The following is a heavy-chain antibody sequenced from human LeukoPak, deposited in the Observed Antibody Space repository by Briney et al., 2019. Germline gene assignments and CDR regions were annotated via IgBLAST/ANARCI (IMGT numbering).Heavy chain of an antibody. CDR2: INAGNGNT. J-gene: IGHJ5*02. V-gene: IGHV1-3*01. CDR3: ARGPSRGWFDP. D-gene: IGHD2-2*01. Sequence: ASVKVSCNASGYTFTTYAMHWVRQAPGQRLEWMGWINAGNGNTKYSQKFQGRVTIASDTSASTAYMELRSLRSEDTAVYYCARGPSRGWFDPWGQGTLVTVSS. CDR1: GYTFTTYA.